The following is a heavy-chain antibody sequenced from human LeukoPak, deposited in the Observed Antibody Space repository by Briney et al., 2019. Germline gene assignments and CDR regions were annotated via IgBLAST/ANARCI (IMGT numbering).Heavy chain of an antibody. CDR1: GFTFSDYY. J-gene: IGHJ4*02. V-gene: IGHV3-23*01. CDR3: AMSHYYDSSGYWRD. CDR2: ISGSGGST. D-gene: IGHD3-22*01. Sequence: GGSLRLSCAASGFTFSDYYMSWVRQAPGKGLEWVSAISGSGGSTYYADSVKGRFTISRDNSKNTLYLQMNSLRAEDTAVYYCAMSHYYDSSGYWRDWGQGTLVTVSS.